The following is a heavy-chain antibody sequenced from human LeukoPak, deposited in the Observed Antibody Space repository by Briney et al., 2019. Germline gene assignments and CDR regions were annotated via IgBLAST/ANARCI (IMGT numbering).Heavy chain of an antibody. V-gene: IGHV3-15*01. CDR2: IKSKTDGGTT. Sequence: PGGSLRLSCAASGFTFNTAWMSWVRQAPGKGLEWVGRIKSKTDGGTTDYAAPVKGRFTISRDDSKNTLYLQMNSLKTEDTAVYYCATSGYFDWSAFDYWGQGTLVTVSS. J-gene: IGHJ4*02. D-gene: IGHD3-9*01. CDR3: ATSGYFDWSAFDY. CDR1: GFTFNTAW.